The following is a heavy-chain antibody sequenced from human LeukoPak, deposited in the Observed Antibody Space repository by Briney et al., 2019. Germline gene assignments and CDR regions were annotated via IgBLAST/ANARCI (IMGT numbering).Heavy chain of an antibody. D-gene: IGHD3-10*01. CDR1: GFTFSNNW. J-gene: IGHJ4*02. CDR2: IKEDGSEK. V-gene: IGHV3-7*01. Sequence: GGSLRLSCAASGFTFSNNWMSWVRQAPGKGLEWVANIKEDGSEKYYVDSVKGRFTISRDNAKNTLYLQMNSLRAEDTAVYYCARGSGSSPLYFDYWGQGTLVTVSS. CDR3: ARGSGSSPLYFDY.